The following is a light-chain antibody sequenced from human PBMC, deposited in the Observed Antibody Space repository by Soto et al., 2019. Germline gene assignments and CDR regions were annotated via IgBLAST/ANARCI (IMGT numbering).Light chain of an antibody. CDR2: DAS. V-gene: IGKV3-11*01. CDR1: QSVSSY. CDR3: LQRSNWPPIFT. J-gene: IGKJ3*01. Sequence: EIVLTQSPATLSLSPGEIATLSCRASQSVSSYLAWYQQKPGQAPRLLIYDASNRATGIPARFRGSGSGTDFTLTISSLEPEDFAVYYCLQRSNWPPIFTFGPGTKVDIK.